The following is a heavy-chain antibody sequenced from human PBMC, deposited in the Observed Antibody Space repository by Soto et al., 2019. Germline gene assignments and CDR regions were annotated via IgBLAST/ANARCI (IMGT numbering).Heavy chain of an antibody. Sequence: GGSLRLSCAASGFTFSNYAMHWIRQTPGKGLAWVAIISSDGTHKYYADSVKGRFTISRDNSKNTLYLHMNSLRTEDTALYYCAKSKYSSTLETGPIDYWGQETLVTVSS. CDR1: GFTFSNYA. CDR2: ISSDGTHK. V-gene: IGHV3-30-3*02. J-gene: IGHJ4*02. D-gene: IGHD5-12*01. CDR3: AKSKYSSTLETGPIDY.